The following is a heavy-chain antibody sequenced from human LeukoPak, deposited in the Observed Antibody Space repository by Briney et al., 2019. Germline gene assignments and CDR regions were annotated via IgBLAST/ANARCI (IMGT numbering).Heavy chain of an antibody. Sequence: SETLSLTCSVSSASFTRSTYHWGWIRQPPGKGLEWIGSLYNGGTAYYHSSLKSRVTISPDTSTNQVSLKVRSVTAADTDTCFFVWELANKDLRENYFYYYIDVWGKGTTVIVSS. CDR3: VWELANKDLRENYFYYYIDV. CDR2: LYNGGTA. V-gene: IGHV4-39*01. CDR1: SASFTRSTYH. J-gene: IGHJ6*03. D-gene: IGHD3-10*01.